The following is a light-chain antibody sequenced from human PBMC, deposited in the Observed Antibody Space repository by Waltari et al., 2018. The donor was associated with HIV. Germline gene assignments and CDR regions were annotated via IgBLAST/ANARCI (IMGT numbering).Light chain of an antibody. CDR2: KDT. CDR1: ACTSQY. CDR3: QSADTGGTRV. V-gene: IGLV3-25*03. Sequence: SFELTQQPPVSVSPGQPARTTTSGEACTSQYVNWYQQKPGQPPVVVIYKDTERPSGIPERFSGSSSGTTVTLTINGVQAEDEADYYCQSADTGGTRVFGSGTKVTVL. J-gene: IGLJ1*01.